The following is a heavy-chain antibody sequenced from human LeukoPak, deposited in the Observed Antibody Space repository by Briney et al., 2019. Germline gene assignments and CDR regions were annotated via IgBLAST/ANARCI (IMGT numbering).Heavy chain of an antibody. Sequence: GSSVKVSCKASGGTFSSYAISWVRQAPGQGLEWMGGIIPIFGTANYAQKFQGRVTITADESTSTAYMELSSLRSEDTAVYYCARGRYSGSYWGYYFDYWGQGTLVTVSS. CDR1: GGTFSSYA. J-gene: IGHJ4*02. CDR2: IIPIFGTA. CDR3: ARGRYSGSYWGYYFDY. D-gene: IGHD1-26*01. V-gene: IGHV1-69*01.